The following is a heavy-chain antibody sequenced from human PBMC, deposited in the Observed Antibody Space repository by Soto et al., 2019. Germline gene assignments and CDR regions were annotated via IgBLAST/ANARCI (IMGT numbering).Heavy chain of an antibody. CDR3: AREFAMTNNWFDP. Sequence: SETLSLTCTVSGGSISSYYWSWIRQPPGKGLEWIGYIYYSGSTNYNPSLKSRVTISVDTSKNQFSLKLSSVTAADTAVYYCAREFAMTNNWFDPWGQGTLVTVSS. J-gene: IGHJ5*02. D-gene: IGHD4-17*01. V-gene: IGHV4-59*01. CDR2: IYYSGST. CDR1: GGSISSYY.